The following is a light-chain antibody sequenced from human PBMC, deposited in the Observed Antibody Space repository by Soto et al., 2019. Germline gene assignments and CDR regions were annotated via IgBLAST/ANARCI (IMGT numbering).Light chain of an antibody. CDR2: AAS. J-gene: IGKJ1*01. CDR1: QGISSY. V-gene: IGKV1-8*01. CDR3: ERYYSYPRT. Sequence: AIRMTQSPSSFSASTGDRVTITCRASQGISSYLAWYQQKPGKAPKLLIYAASTLQSGVPSRFSGSGSGTDFTLTISCLQSEDVATYYCERYYSYPRTFGQGTKVEIK.